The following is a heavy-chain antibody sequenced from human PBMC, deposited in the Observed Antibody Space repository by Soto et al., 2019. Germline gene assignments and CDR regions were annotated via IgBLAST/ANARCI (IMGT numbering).Heavy chain of an antibody. CDR2: INSDGSRT. Sequence: EVQLVESGGGLVQPGGSLRLSCAASGFTFSSYWMHWVRQAPGKGLVWVSRINSDGSRTSYADSAKGRFTISRDNAKNTLYLQMNSLRAEDTALYDCARGDGDYYDGNGYLGRHWGQGTLVTVSS. CDR3: ARGDGDYYDGNGYLGRH. CDR1: GFTFSSYW. D-gene: IGHD3-22*01. J-gene: IGHJ4*02. V-gene: IGHV3-74*01.